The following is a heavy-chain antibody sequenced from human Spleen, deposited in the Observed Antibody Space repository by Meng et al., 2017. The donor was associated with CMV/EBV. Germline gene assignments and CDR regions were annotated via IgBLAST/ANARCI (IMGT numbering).Heavy chain of an antibody. CDR2: IYSGGST. CDR1: GFTFSSYA. J-gene: IGHJ6*02. Sequence: GESLKISCAASGFTFSSYAMNWVRQAPGKGLEWVSVIYSGGSTHYADFVKGRFTISRDNSKNTVYLQMNSLRVEDTALYYCARAGPTVYHYYTLDVWGQGTTVTVSS. V-gene: IGHV3-23*03. CDR3: ARAGPTVYHYYTLDV.